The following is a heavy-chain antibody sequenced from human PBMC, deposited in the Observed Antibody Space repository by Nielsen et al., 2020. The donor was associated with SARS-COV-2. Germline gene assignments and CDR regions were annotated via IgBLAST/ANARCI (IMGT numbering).Heavy chain of an antibody. Sequence: GGSLRLSCVVSGFNFRGYWMTWVRQAPGKGLEWGNIKLDGSEKYYVDSVKGRFTISRDNARNTLYLQMNSLRVEDTAVYYCARVGSYGDPEYLDYWGQGALVTVSS. D-gene: IGHD4/OR15-4a*01. CDR2: IKLDGSEK. CDR3: ARVGSYGDPEYLDY. CDR1: GFNFRGYW. J-gene: IGHJ4*02. V-gene: IGHV3-7*01.